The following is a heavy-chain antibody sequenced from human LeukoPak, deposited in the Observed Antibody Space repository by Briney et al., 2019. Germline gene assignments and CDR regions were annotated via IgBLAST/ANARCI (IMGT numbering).Heavy chain of an antibody. J-gene: IGHJ4*02. V-gene: IGHV4-39*07. CDR3: ASYGVVLATYGSPSPFVY. CDR2: ISDSGSA. CDR1: GGSISSGSYY. Sequence: PSETLSLTCTVSGGSISSGSYYWGWIRQPPGKGLEWIGSISDSGSAYYNPSLKSRVVISVDPSKKQFSLKVTSVTAADTAVYYCASYGVVLATYGSPSPFVYWGQGTLVTVSS. D-gene: IGHD3-16*01.